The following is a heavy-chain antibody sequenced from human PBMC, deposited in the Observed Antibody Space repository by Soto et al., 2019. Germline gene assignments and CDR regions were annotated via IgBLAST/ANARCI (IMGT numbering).Heavy chain of an antibody. Sequence: GGSLRLSCAASGFTFSTYIMNWVRQAPGKGLEWISSISSTSTYIYYADSLKGRFTISRDNTKNSLYLQINSLRDDDTAVYYCARETAGYTSTSAFDYWGQGALVTVSS. D-gene: IGHD6-13*01. CDR3: ARETAGYTSTSAFDY. CDR2: ISSTSTYI. V-gene: IGHV3-21*01. CDR1: GFTFSTYI. J-gene: IGHJ4*02.